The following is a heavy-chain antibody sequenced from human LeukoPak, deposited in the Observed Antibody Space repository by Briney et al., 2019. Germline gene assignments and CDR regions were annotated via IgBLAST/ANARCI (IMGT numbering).Heavy chain of an antibody. J-gene: IGHJ3*02. CDR1: GLTFSSYS. D-gene: IGHD1-1*01. CDR3: ARAELAPASAFDI. Sequence: GGSLRLSCAVSGLTFSSYSMNWVRQAPGKGLEWVSSTSSSSSYIYYADSVKGRFTISRDNAKNSLYLQMNSLRAEDTAVYYCARAELAPASAFDIWGQGTMVTVSS. CDR2: TSSSSSYI. V-gene: IGHV3-21*01.